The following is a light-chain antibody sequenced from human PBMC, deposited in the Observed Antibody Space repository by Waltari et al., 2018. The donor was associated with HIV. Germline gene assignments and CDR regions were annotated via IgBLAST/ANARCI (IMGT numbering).Light chain of an antibody. Sequence: DIVMTQSPDSLAVSLGERATINCKASQSLLYGSNQKTYIAWYQQKGRQPPKLLFSWAPHRESGVPDRFSGSGSGTNFTLTISTLQADDVAVYYCQQYYTSPLTFGGGTKVEIK. CDR1: QSLLYGSNQKTY. CDR2: WAP. CDR3: QQYYTSPLT. V-gene: IGKV4-1*01. J-gene: IGKJ4*01.